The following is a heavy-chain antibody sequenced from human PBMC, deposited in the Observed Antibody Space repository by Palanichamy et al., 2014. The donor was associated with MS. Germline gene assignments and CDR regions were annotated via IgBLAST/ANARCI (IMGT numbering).Heavy chain of an antibody. J-gene: IGHJ4*02. D-gene: IGHD6-13*01. V-gene: IGHV4-39*01. CDR2: IDYSGTT. Sequence: QLQLQESGPGLVEPSETLSLTCTVSGGSISSSSYSWGWIRQPPGKGLEWIGSIDYSGTTHYNPALKSRVTISVDTSKNQFSLKLSSVTAADTAVYYCARRVRGNRSSSWYLIDYWGQGTLVTVAS. CDR1: GGSISSSSYS. CDR3: ARRVRGNRSSSWYLIDY.